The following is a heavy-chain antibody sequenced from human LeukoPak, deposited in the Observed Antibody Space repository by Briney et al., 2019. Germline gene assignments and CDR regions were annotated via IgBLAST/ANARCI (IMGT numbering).Heavy chain of an antibody. D-gene: IGHD3-22*01. CDR2: INHSRST. V-gene: IGHV4-34*01. CDR3: ARAMRYYYDSSGLYY. J-gene: IGHJ4*02. CDR1: GGSFSGYY. Sequence: SETLSLTCAVYGGSFSGYYWSWIRQPPGKGLEWIGEINHSRSTNYNPSLKSRVTISVDTSKNQFSLKLSSVTAADTAVYYCARAMRYYYDSSGLYYWGQGTLVTVSS.